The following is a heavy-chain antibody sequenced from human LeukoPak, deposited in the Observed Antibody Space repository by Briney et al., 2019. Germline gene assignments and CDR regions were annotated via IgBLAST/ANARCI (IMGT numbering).Heavy chain of an antibody. CDR2: IKQDGSEK. J-gene: IGHJ4*02. V-gene: IGHV3-7*01. CDR1: GFTFSSYW. D-gene: IGHD1-26*01. Sequence: GGSLRLSCAASGFTFSSYWMSWIRQAPGKGLEWVANIKQDGSEKNYVDSVKGRLTISRDNANNSLYLQMNSLRAVDTAVYYCARDLFSGSPYWGQGTLVTVSS. CDR3: ARDLFSGSPY.